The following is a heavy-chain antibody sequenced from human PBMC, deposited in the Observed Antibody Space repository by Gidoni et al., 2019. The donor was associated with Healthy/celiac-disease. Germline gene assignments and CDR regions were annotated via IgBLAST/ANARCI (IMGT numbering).Heavy chain of an antibody. CDR3: AREVGATIDY. D-gene: IGHD1-26*01. CDR1: GFTFSSYG. V-gene: IGHV3-33*01. Sequence: QVQLVESGGGVVQPGRSLRLSCAASGFTFSSYGMHWVRQAPGKGLEGVAVIWYDGSNKYYADSGKGRFTISRDNSKNTLYLQMNSLRAEDTAVYYCAREVGATIDYWGQGTLVTVSS. J-gene: IGHJ4*02. CDR2: IWYDGSNK.